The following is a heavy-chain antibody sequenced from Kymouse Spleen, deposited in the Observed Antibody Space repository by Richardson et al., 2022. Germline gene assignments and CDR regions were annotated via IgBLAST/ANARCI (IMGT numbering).Heavy chain of an antibody. CDR1: GGSFSGYY. J-gene: IGHJ5*02. Sequence: QVQLQQWGAGLLKPSETLSLTCAVYGGSFSGYYWSWIRQPPGKGLEWIGEINHSGSTNYNPSLKSRVTISVDTSKNQFSLKLSSVTAADTAVYYCASSNYYGSGSPNWFDPWGQGTLVTVSS. V-gene: IGHV4-34*01. CDR2: INHSGST. D-gene: IGHD3-10*01. CDR3: ASSNYYGSGSPNWFDP.